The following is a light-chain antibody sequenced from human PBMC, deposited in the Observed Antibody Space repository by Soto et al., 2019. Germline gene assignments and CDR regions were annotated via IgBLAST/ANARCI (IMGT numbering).Light chain of an antibody. CDR3: QQYCSSPSNT. CDR1: QSVSSSY. V-gene: IGKV3-20*01. Sequence: EIVLTQSPGTLSLSPGERATLSCRASQSVSSSYLAWYQQKPGQAPRLLIYGASSRATCILDRFSGSGSGTNFTITISRLEPEDFAVDYCQQYCSSPSNTFGQGNKLEIK. J-gene: IGKJ2*01. CDR2: GAS.